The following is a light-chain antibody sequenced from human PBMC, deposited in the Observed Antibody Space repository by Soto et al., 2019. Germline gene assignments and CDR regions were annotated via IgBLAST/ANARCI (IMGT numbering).Light chain of an antibody. CDR3: QQYGDLPPS. CDR2: GAS. V-gene: IGKV3-20*01. Sequence: EIVLTQSPDTLSLSPGERATLSCRASQSVTYDQLAWYRQTPGQAPRLLIYGASSRAAGIPDSFSGSGSGTDFTINISRLEPEDFVVYHCQQYGDLPPSFGQGTK. J-gene: IGKJ1*01. CDR1: QSVTYDQ.